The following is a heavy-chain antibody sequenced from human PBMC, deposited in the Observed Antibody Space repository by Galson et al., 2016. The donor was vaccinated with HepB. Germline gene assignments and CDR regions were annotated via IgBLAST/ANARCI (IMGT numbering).Heavy chain of an antibody. CDR3: ASSVRGSGSPPGGY. CDR2: INSDGSST. Sequence: SLRLSCAASGFPFSTYWMHWVRQAPGKGLVWVSRINSDGSSTGFADSVKGRFTISRDNAKNTLYLQMNSLRAEDTAVYYCASSVRGSGSPPGGYWGQGTLVTVSS. CDR1: GFPFSTYW. V-gene: IGHV3-74*01. D-gene: IGHD3-10*01. J-gene: IGHJ4*02.